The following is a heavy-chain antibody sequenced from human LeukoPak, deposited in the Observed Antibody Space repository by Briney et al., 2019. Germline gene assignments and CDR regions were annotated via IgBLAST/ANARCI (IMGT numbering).Heavy chain of an antibody. CDR3: VRKLGRSMWYICFDS. Sequence: GASVKVSCKSSGGTFSSYALSWVRQAPGQGLEWMGGIIPIFGTANYAQKFQGRVTTTADKSSTTGYMELSSLRAEDTAVYYCVRKLGRSMWYICFDSWGEETLVSVSS. CDR1: GGTFSSYA. CDR2: IIPIFGTA. V-gene: IGHV1-69*06. J-gene: IGHJ5*01. D-gene: IGHD2-8*02.